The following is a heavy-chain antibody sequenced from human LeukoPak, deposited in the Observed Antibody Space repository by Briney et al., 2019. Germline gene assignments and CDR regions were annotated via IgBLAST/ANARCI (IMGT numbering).Heavy chain of an antibody. CDR1: GFTFTSYS. Sequence: GGSLRLSCAASGFTFTSYSMNWVRQAPGKGLEWVSTISGGGGSTYYADSVKGRFTITRDNSKNTLYLQVNSLRAEDTAVYYCAKGGKWDVTPFDYWGQGTLVTVSS. V-gene: IGHV3-23*01. CDR3: AKGGKWDVTPFDY. D-gene: IGHD1-26*01. CDR2: ISGGGGST. J-gene: IGHJ4*02.